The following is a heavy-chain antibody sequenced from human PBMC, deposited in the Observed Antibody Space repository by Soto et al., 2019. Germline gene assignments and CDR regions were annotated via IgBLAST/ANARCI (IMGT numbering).Heavy chain of an antibody. CDR2: INHSGST. D-gene: IGHD6-13*01. CDR3: ARGRNPYSSSWKFFDY. Sequence: PSETLSLTCAVYGGSFSGYYWSWIRQPPGKGLEWIGEINHSGSTNYNPSLKSRVTISVDTSKNQFSLKLSSVTAADTAVYYCARGRNPYSSSWKFFDYWGQGTLVTVSS. V-gene: IGHV4-34*01. CDR1: GGSFSGYY. J-gene: IGHJ4*02.